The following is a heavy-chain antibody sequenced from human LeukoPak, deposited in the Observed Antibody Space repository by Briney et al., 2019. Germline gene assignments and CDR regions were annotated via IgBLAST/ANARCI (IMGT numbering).Heavy chain of an antibody. CDR1: GFTFSSYS. D-gene: IGHD4-23*01. J-gene: IGHJ4*02. CDR2: ISSSSSYI. CDR3: ARANYGGEFDY. Sequence: GGSLRLSCAASGFTFSSYSMNWVRQAPGKGLEGVSSISSSSSYIYYADSVKGRSTISRDNAKNSLYLQMKSLRAEDTAVYYCARANYGGEFDYWGQGTLVTVSS. V-gene: IGHV3-21*01.